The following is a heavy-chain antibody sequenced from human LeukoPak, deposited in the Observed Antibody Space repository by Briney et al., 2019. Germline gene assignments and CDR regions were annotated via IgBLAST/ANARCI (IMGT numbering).Heavy chain of an antibody. V-gene: IGHV1-18*01. Sequence: ASVKVSCKASGYTFTSYGISWVRQAPGQGLEWMGWISAYNGNTNYAQKLQGRVTMTTDTSTSTAYVELRSLRSDDTAVYYCARDINEPHSGYDWGSYYYYYGMDVWGQGTTVTVSS. CDR2: ISAYNGNT. CDR1: GYTFTSYG. CDR3: ARDINEPHSGYDWGSYYYYYGMDV. J-gene: IGHJ6*02. D-gene: IGHD5-12*01.